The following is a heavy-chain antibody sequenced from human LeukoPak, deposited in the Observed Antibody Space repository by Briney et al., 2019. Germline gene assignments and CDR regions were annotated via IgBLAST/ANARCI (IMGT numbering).Heavy chain of an antibody. CDR1: GGSISSYY. V-gene: IGHV4-59*01. J-gene: IGHJ5*02. Sequence: PSETLSLTCTVSGGSISSYYWSWIRQPPGKGLEWIGYIPYSGSTNYNPSLKSRVSISVETSKNQFSLKLSSVTAADTAVYYCARGNWNYASFWFDPWGQGTLVTVSS. CDR2: IPYSGST. CDR3: ARGNWNYASFWFDP. D-gene: IGHD1-7*01.